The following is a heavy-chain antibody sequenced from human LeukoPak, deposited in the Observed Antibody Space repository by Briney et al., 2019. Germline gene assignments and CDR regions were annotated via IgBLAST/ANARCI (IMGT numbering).Heavy chain of an antibody. CDR2: ISYDGRNK. CDR3: AKGPLRGTAAAIGY. CDR1: GFTFNNYG. D-gene: IGHD2-2*01. Sequence: GGSLRLSCAASGFTFNNYGMHWVRQAPGKGLEWMAVISYDGRNKHYPDSVKGRFTISRDISTDTLWLQMDSLRTEDTAVYYCAKGPLRGTAAAIGYWGQGTLVTVSS. J-gene: IGHJ4*02. V-gene: IGHV3-30*18.